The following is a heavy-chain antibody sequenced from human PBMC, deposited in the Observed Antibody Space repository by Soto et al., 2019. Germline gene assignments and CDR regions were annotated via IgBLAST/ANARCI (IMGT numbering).Heavy chain of an antibody. Sequence: QITLKESGPTLVKPTQTLTLTCTFSGFSLSTSGVGVGWIRQPPGKALEWLALIYWNDDKRYSPSLKSRLTITKDTSKNQVVLTRTNRDPVKTAPYYCAHSGRQGDPAMVPLDYWGQGTLATVSS. CDR2: IYWNDDK. V-gene: IGHV2-5*01. CDR1: GFSLSTSGVG. D-gene: IGHD5-18*01. CDR3: AHSGRQGDPAMVPLDY. J-gene: IGHJ4*02.